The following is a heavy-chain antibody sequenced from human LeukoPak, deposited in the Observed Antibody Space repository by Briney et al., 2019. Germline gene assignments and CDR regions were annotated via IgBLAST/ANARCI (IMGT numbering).Heavy chain of an antibody. J-gene: IGHJ4*02. CDR1: GGSISSYY. V-gene: IGHV4-39*01. D-gene: IGHD4-23*01. CDR3: ARNYGGNVFDS. Sequence: SETLSLTCTVSGGSISSYYWGWIHQPPGKGLEWIGSIYYSGSTYYNPSLKSRVTISVDTSKNQFSLKLSSVTAADTAVYYCARNYGGNVFDSWGQGTLVTVSS. CDR2: IYYSGST.